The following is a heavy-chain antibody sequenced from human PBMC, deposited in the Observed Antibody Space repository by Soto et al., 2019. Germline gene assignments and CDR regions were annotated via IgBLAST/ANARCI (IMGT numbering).Heavy chain of an antibody. J-gene: IGHJ4*02. D-gene: IGHD5-18*01. V-gene: IGHV1-69*02. CDR2: IIPMLGIA. Sequence: ASVKVSCKASGGTFSTYTINWVRQAPGQGLEWMGRIIPMLGIANYAQKFQGRVTITADQSTTTAYLELSSLRSEDTAVYYCAVLITSMGFDYWGQGTLVTVSS. CDR3: AVLITSMGFDY. CDR1: GGTFSTYT.